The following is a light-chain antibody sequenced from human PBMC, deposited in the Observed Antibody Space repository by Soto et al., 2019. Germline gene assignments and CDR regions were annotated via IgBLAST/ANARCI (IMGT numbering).Light chain of an antibody. CDR3: CSSAGSRIFE. J-gene: IGLJ1*01. CDR1: STDVGAYNL. Sequence: QSVLTQPASVSGSPGQSISISCTGTSTDVGAYNLVSWYQQYPGKAPTLLLFEVDRRPSGVSSRFSGSKSGNTASLTISGLRAEDEAAYHCCSSAGSRIFEFGTGTKVTVL. CDR2: EVD. V-gene: IGLV2-23*02.